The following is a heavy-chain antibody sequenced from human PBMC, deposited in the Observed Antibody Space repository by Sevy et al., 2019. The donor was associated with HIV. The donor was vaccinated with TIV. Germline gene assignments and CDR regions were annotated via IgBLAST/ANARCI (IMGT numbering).Heavy chain of an antibody. Sequence: GGSLRLSCAASGFTVSSNYMSWVRQAPGKGLEWVSVIYSGGSTYYADSVKGRFTISRDNSKNTLYLQMNSLRAEDTAVYYCARETVRGYSGYGAAFDIWGQRTMVTVSS. V-gene: IGHV3-53*01. CDR1: GFTVSSNY. J-gene: IGHJ3*02. D-gene: IGHD5-12*01. CDR3: ARETVRGYSGYGAAFDI. CDR2: IYSGGST.